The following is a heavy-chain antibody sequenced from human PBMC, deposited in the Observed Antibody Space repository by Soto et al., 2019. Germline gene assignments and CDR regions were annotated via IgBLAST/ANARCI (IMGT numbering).Heavy chain of an antibody. V-gene: IGHV3-30*18. J-gene: IGHJ6*03. CDR1: GFTFSSYG. Sequence: GGSLRLSCAASGFTFSSYGMHWVRQAPGKGLEWVAVISYDGSNKYYADSVKGRFTISRENSKNTLYLKMNSLRAEDTAVYYCAKDWQNYDFWSGYHYYYYYMDVWGKGTTVTVSS. D-gene: IGHD3-3*01. CDR3: AKDWQNYDFWSGYHYYYYYMDV. CDR2: ISYDGSNK.